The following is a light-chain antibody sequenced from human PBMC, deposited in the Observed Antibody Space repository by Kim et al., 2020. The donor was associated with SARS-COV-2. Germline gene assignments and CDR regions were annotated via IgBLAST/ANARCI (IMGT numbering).Light chain of an antibody. V-gene: IGLV1-44*01. CDR1: SSNIGSKS. J-gene: IGLJ2*01. Sequence: ELTQPLSASGTPGQRVTISCSGSSSNIGSKSVSWYQQLPGAAPKLLIYDNSQRPSGVPDRFSGSKSGTSASLAISGLQSEDEADYYCAAWDGSLNGVVFGGGTQLTVL. CDR2: DNS. CDR3: AAWDGSLNGVV.